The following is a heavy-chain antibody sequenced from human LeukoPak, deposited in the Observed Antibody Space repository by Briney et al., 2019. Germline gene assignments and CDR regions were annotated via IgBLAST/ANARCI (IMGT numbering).Heavy chain of an antibody. D-gene: IGHD3-10*01. CDR1: GFTFSSYS. J-gene: IGHJ4*02. V-gene: IGHV3-48*02. CDR2: ISSSTRTI. CDR3: ATDMGDH. Sequence: GGSLRLSCAASGFTFSSYSVNWVRQAPGKGLEWVSYISSSTRTIYYADSVKGRFTISRDTAKKSLYLQMNSLRDEDTAVYYCATDMGDHWGQGTLVTVSS.